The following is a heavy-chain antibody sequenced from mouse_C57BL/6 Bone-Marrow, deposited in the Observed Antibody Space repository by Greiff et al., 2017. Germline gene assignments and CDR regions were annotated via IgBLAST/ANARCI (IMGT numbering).Heavy chain of an antibody. D-gene: IGHD2-5*01. J-gene: IGHJ3*01. Sequence: EVQLQQSGPVLVKPGASVKMSCKASGYTFTDYYMNWVKQSHGKSLEWIGVINPYNGCTSYNQKFKGKDTLTVDKYSSTAYIELNSLTSEDSAVYYCARGSRDSKAWFAYWGQGTLVTVSA. CDR2: INPYNGCT. CDR1: GYTFTDYY. V-gene: IGHV1-19*01. CDR3: ARGSRDSKAWFAY.